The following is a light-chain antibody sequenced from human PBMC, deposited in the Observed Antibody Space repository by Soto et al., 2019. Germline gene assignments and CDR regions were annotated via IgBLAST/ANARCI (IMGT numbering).Light chain of an antibody. CDR3: QQYKNLYS. V-gene: IGKV1-5*01. CDR1: QTISGW. J-gene: IGKJ2*03. Sequence: DSQMTQSPSTLSASVGDRVTITCRASQTISGWLAWYQQKPGKAPKLLIYDASSMESGVPSRFSGSESGTEFTLTISSLQPEDFATYYCQQYKNLYSFGQGTKMEIK. CDR2: DAS.